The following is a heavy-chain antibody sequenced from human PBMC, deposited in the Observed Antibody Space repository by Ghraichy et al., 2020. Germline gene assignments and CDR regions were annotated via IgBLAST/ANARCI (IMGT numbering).Heavy chain of an antibody. CDR3: ARDNLQDYVWGSYRPTNHYYYYYGMDV. CDR2: IIPIFGTA. CDR1: GGTFSSYA. Sequence: SVKVSCKASGGTFSSYAISWVRQAPGQGLEWMGGIIPIFGTANYAQKFQGRVTITADESTSTAYMELSSLRSEDTAVYYCARDNLQDYVWGSYRPTNHYYYYYGMDVWGQGTTVTVSS. J-gene: IGHJ6*02. D-gene: IGHD3-16*02. V-gene: IGHV1-69*13.